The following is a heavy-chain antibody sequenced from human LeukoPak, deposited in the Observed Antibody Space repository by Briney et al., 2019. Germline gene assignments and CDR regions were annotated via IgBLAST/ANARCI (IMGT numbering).Heavy chain of an antibody. CDR1: RSTLSNYW. CDR2: IKQDGSET. CDR3: ARQRGSGCLDY. J-gene: IGHJ4*02. D-gene: IGHD6-19*01. V-gene: IGHV3-7*01. Sequence: GGSLRLSCAASRSTLSNYWMSWVRQAPGKGLEWVANIKQDGSETYYVDSVKGRFTISRDNAKNSLSLQMNSLRAEDTAVYYCARQRGSGCLDYWGQGTLVTVSS.